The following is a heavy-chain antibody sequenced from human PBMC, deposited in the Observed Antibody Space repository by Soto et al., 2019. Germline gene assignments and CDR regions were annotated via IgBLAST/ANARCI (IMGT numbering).Heavy chain of an antibody. CDR3: AKDYYYESSSVFGLSDS. Sequence: QVQLVESGGGAVQPGRSLRLSCVAPGFSFRRYGLHWVRQAPGKGLEWVAVISYDGNNKYYGDSVKGRFTISRDNSKNTLYLQMNSLRGDDTAVYYCAKDYYYESSSVFGLSDSWGQGTLVTVSS. V-gene: IGHV3-30*18. D-gene: IGHD3-22*01. CDR2: ISYDGNNK. J-gene: IGHJ4*02. CDR1: GFSFRRYG.